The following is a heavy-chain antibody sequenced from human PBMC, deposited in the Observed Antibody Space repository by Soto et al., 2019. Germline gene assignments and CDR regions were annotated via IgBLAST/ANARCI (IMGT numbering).Heavy chain of an antibody. D-gene: IGHD4-17*01. CDR1: GFTFSSYS. J-gene: IGHJ6*03. CDR2: ISSSSSYI. Sequence: GGSLRLSCAASGFTFSSYSMNWVRQAPGKGLEWVSSISSSSSYIYYADSVKGRFTISRDNAKNSLYLQMNSLRAEDTAVYYCAREGSTTGGHYYYMDVWGKGTTVTVSS. V-gene: IGHV3-21*01. CDR3: AREGSTTGGHYYYMDV.